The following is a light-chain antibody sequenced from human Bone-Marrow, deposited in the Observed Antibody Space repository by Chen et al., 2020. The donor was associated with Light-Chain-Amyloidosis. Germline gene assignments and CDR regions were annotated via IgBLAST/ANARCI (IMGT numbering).Light chain of an antibody. V-gene: IGLV8-61*01. CDR1: SGSVSTSYY. J-gene: IGLJ3*02. CDR3: GWYMGSGISV. Sequence: QTVVTQEPSFSVSPGGTVTLTCGLSSGSVSTSYYPSWYQQTPGQAPRTLIYTKKNRSSGVPVRCSGSILGNKGALTITGAEADDGWDYCWGWYMGSGISVFGGGTKLTVL. CDR2: TKK.